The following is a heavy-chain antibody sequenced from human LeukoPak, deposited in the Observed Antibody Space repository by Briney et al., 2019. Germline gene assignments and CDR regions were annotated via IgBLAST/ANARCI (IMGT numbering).Heavy chain of an antibody. CDR2: ISYDGSNK. D-gene: IGHD2-15*01. CDR1: GFTFSSYA. J-gene: IGHJ4*02. V-gene: IGHV3-30*04. Sequence: PGRSLRLSCAASGFTFSSYAMHWVRQAPGKGLEWVAVISYDGSNKYYADSVKGRFTISRDNSKNTLYLQMNSLRAEDTAVYYCASPSVVAASEGGYWGQGTLVTVSS. CDR3: ASPSVVAASEGGY.